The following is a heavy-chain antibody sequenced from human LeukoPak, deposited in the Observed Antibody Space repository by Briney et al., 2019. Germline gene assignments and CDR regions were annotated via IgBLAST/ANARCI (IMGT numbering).Heavy chain of an antibody. V-gene: IGHV4-39*07. CDR2: IYYTGST. CDR3: TAEKNGSPHY. D-gene: IGHD2-8*01. CDR1: RGSVSSSTYY. Sequence: SETLSLTCTVSRGSVSSSTYYWSWVRQPPGKGLEWIASIYYTGSTYYIPSLKSRVTISLDMSKNEFFLTMTSVTAADTAVYFCTAEKNGSPHYWGQGTQVTVSS. J-gene: IGHJ4*02.